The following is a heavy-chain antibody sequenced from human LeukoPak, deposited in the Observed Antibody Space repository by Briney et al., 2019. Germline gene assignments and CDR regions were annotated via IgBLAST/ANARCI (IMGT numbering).Heavy chain of an antibody. Sequence: SETLSLXCAVSGYSISSGYYWGLIRQPPGKGLEWIGSIYHSGSTYYNPSLKSRVTISVDTSKNQFSLKLSSVTAADTAVYYCARSNYGYPDYWGQGTLVTVSS. J-gene: IGHJ4*02. V-gene: IGHV4-38-2*01. D-gene: IGHD5-18*01. CDR1: GYSISSGYY. CDR2: IYHSGST. CDR3: ARSNYGYPDY.